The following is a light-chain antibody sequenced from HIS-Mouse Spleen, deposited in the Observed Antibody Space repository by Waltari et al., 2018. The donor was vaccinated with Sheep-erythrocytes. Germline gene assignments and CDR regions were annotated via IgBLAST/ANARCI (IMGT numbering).Light chain of an antibody. V-gene: IGKV4-1*01. CDR1: QSVLYSSNTKNY. CDR2: WAS. J-gene: IGKJ4*01. Sequence: DIVMTQSPDSLAVSLGERATINCKSSQSVLYSSNTKNYLAWDQQKPGQPPKLLIYWASTRESGVPDRFSGSGSGTDFTLTISSLQAEDVAVYYCQQYYSTLTFGGGTKVEIK. CDR3: QQYYSTLT.